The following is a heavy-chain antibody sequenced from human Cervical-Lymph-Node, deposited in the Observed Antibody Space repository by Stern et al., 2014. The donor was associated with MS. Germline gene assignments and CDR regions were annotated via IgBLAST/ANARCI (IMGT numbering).Heavy chain of an antibody. V-gene: IGHV3-23*04. J-gene: IGHJ6*02. CDR1: GFTFNTYA. CDR3: AKGGHVAYYYYAMDV. D-gene: IGHD3-10*02. Sequence: VQLVQSGGDLIQPGGSLRLSCAASGFTFNTYAMTWVRQAPGKGLEWVSAISGSGGSTYNADSVKGRFTISRDNSMNTLYLQMNSLRAEDTAVYYCAKGGHVAYYYYAMDVWGQGTTVTVSS. CDR2: ISGSGGST.